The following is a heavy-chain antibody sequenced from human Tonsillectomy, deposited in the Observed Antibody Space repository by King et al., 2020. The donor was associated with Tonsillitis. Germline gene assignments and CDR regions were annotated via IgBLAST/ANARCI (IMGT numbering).Heavy chain of an antibody. CDR1: GGTFSSYA. Sequence: QLVQSGAEVKKPGYSLKVFCKAAGGTFSSYAISWVRQAPGQGLEWMGGIISIWCTANYAQKFQGRVTITADKSTSTAYMALSSLRSEDTAVYYCAREEYDFWSGYTYYFDYWGQGTLVTVSS. CDR3: AREEYDFWSGYTYYFDY. V-gene: IGHV1-69*14. J-gene: IGHJ4*02. D-gene: IGHD3-3*01. CDR2: IISIWCTA.